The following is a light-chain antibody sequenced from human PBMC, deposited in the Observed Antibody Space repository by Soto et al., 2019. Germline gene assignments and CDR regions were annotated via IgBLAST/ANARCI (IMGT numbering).Light chain of an antibody. CDR1: SSDVGGYNY. Sequence: QSVLTQPPSASGSPGQSVTISCTGSSSDVGGYNYVSWYQQHPGKAPKLMIYEVSKRPSGVPDRLSGSKSGNTASLTVSGLQAEDEAADYCSSYGGSNTVVFGGGTKLTVL. J-gene: IGLJ2*01. CDR3: SSYGGSNTVV. V-gene: IGLV2-8*01. CDR2: EVS.